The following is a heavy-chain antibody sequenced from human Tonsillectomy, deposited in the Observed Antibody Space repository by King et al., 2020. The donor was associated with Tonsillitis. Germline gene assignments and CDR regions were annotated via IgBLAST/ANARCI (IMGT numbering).Heavy chain of an antibody. J-gene: IGHJ3*01. Sequence: LVESGGGVVQPGGSLRLSCAASGFTFSDYGMHWVRQAPGKGLACVASLSHDGSAKYYADSVKGRFTISRDNSKKKVYLQVNSLRAEDTATYYCANLAIDSFDVWGQGTKVIVSS. CDR3: ANLAIDSFDV. CDR1: GFTFSDYG. CDR2: LSHDGSAK. V-gene: IGHV3-33*05.